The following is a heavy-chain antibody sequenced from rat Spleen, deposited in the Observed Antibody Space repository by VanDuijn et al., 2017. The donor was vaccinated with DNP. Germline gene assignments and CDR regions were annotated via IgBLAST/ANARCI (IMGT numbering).Heavy chain of an antibody. Sequence: EVELVESGGDLVQPGRSLKLSCAASGFTFSDYYMAWVRQAPKKGLEWVAIISSSGTRSYLLDSVKGRFTISRDNAKSSLYLQVNSLKSEDTATYYCARSGLGFWYFDFWGPGTMVTVSS. D-gene: IGHD1-6*01. V-gene: IGHV5-7*01. J-gene: IGHJ1*01. CDR1: GFTFSDYY. CDR3: ARSGLGFWYFDF. CDR2: ISSSGTRS.